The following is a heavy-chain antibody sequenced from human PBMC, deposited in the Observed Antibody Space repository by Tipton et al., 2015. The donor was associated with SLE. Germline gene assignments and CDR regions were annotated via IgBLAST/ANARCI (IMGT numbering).Heavy chain of an antibody. J-gene: IGHJ3*02. V-gene: IGHV3-30*04. CDR3: VRGLHLCGSGKTDGFDI. CDR2: ISYDGTNE. Sequence: SLRLSCVASGFTFSGHAMHWVRQAPGKGLEWVGVISYDGTNEYHADSVKGRFTISRDNSKNTLDLQMNSLRPDDTAVYYCVRGLHLCGSGKTDGFDIWGQGAMVTVA. D-gene: IGHD3-10*01. CDR1: GFTFSGHA.